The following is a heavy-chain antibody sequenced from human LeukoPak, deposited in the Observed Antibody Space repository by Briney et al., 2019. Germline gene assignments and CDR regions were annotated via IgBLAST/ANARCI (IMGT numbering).Heavy chain of an antibody. CDR1: GYTFTSYY. D-gene: IGHD2-2*01. J-gene: IGHJ4*02. Sequence: ASVKVSCKASGYTFTSYYMHWVRQAPGQGLEWMGGIIPIFGTANYAQKFQGRVTITTDESTSTAYMELSSLRSEDTAVYYCARDRIPYCSSTSCGFDYWGQGTLVTVSS. V-gene: IGHV1-69*05. CDR2: IIPIFGTA. CDR3: ARDRIPYCSSTSCGFDY.